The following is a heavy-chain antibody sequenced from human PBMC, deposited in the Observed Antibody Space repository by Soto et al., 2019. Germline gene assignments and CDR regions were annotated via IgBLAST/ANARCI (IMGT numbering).Heavy chain of an antibody. Sequence: PSETLSLTCAVYGGSFSGYYWSWIRQPPGKGLEWIGEINHSGSTNYNPSLKSRVTISVDTSKNQFSLKLSSVTAADTAVYYCAGSKNRGVSFDYWGQGALVTVSS. CDR1: GGSFSGYY. D-gene: IGHD3-10*01. CDR3: AGSKNRGVSFDY. CDR2: INHSGST. J-gene: IGHJ4*02. V-gene: IGHV4-34*01.